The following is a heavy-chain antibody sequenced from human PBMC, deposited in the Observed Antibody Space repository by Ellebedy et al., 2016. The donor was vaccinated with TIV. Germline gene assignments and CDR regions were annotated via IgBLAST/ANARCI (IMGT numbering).Heavy chain of an antibody. CDR2: INPNTGAT. V-gene: IGHV1-2*02. Sequence: ASVKVSCXASGYTFTGDYLHWMRQAPGQGLEWMGWINPNTGATNYAQKFQGRVTMTRDTSISTAYMDLSRLRYDDTAVYYCGRDKGGSSSTYFDPWGQGTLVTVSS. J-gene: IGHJ5*02. CDR3: GRDKGGSSSTYFDP. CDR1: GYTFTGDY. D-gene: IGHD1-26*01.